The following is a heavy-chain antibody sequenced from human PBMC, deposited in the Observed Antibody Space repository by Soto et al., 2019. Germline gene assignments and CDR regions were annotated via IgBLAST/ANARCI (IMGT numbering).Heavy chain of an antibody. V-gene: IGHV3-64*01. CDR1: GFTFSRYA. CDR3: ARALGYALDF. J-gene: IGHJ3*01. Sequence: GGSLRLSCAASGFTFSRYAMYWVRQAPGKGLEYVSAINSNGGSTYYANSVKGRFTISRDNSKNTLYLQMGSLRAEDMAVYYCARALGYALDFWGQGTMVTVSS. D-gene: IGHD7-27*01. CDR2: INSNGGST.